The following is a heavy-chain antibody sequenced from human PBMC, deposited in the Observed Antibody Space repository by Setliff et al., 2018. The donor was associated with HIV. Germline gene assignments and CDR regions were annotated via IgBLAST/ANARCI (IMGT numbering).Heavy chain of an antibody. D-gene: IGHD6-19*01. Sequence: ASVKVSCKASGGTLRSHAISWVRQAPGQGLEWMGRIIPIFGTASFAQKFQGRVTISADKSTSTVYMDLRGLIVEDTAVYYCARGAVVAGTDSDVFDIWGQGTLVTVSS. J-gene: IGHJ3*02. CDR2: IIPIFGTA. CDR1: GGTLRSHA. CDR3: ARGAVVAGTDSDVFDI. V-gene: IGHV1-69*06.